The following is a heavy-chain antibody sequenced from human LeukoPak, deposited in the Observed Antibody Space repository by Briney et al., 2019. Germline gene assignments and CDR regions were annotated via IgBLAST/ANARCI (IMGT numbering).Heavy chain of an antibody. CDR2: ISWNSGSI. CDR3: AKVPVDYYDSSGFLYFDY. D-gene: IGHD3-22*01. V-gene: IGHV3-9*01. Sequence: PGGSLRLSCAASGFTFSSYAMSWVRQAPGKGLEWVSGISWNSGSIGYADPVKGRFTISRDNAKNSLYLQMNSLRAEDTALYYCAKVPVDYYDSSGFLYFDYWGQGTLVTVSS. J-gene: IGHJ4*02. CDR1: GFTFSSYA.